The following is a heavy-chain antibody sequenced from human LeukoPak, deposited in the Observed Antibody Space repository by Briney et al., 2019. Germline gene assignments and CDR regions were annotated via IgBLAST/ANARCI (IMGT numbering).Heavy chain of an antibody. CDR2: INHSGST. J-gene: IGHJ4*02. Sequence: SETLSLTCAVYGGSFSGYYWSWIRQPPGKGPEWIGEINHSGSTNYNPSLKSRVTISVDTSKNQFSLKLSSVTAADTAVYYCARVTVTTSFDYWGQGTLVTVSS. CDR1: GGSFSGYY. D-gene: IGHD4-11*01. CDR3: ARVTVTTSFDY. V-gene: IGHV4-34*01.